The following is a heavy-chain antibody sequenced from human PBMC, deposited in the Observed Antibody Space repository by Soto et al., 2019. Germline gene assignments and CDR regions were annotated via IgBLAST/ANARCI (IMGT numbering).Heavy chain of an antibody. Sequence: GGSLRLSCAASGFTFSAYGIHWVRQAPGKGLEWVAFISFDGDTKSYSASVRGRFTISRDNSRNTVSLQRNSLRAEDTAVYFCARPSPGWRAACVDNWGQGTLVTVSS. J-gene: IGHJ4*02. D-gene: IGHD6-19*01. CDR3: ARPSPGWRAACVDN. CDR2: ISFDGDTK. V-gene: IGHV3-30*03. CDR1: GFTFSAYG.